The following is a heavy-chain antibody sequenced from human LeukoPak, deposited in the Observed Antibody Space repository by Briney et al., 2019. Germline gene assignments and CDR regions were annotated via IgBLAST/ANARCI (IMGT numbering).Heavy chain of an antibody. CDR1: GYTLTELS. Sequence: ASVKVSCKVSGYTLTELSMHWVRQAPGKGLEWMGGFDPEDGETIYAQKFQGRVTMTEDTSTDTAYMELSSLRSEDTAVYYCASRLHGGTAYYVDVWGKGTTVTVSS. D-gene: IGHD4-11*01. CDR3: ASRLHGGTAYYVDV. CDR2: FDPEDGET. J-gene: IGHJ6*03. V-gene: IGHV1-24*01.